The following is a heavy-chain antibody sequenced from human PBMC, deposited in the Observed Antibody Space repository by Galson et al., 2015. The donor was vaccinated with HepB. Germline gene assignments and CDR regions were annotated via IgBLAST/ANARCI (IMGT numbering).Heavy chain of an antibody. CDR2: IIPIFGTA. D-gene: IGHD6-13*01. Sequence: SVKVSCKASGGTFSSYAISWVRQAPGQGLEWMGGIIPIFGTANYAQKFQGRVTITADESTSTAYMELSSLRSEDTAVYYCARLLAAAGTQLFDYWGQGTLVTVSS. CDR3: ARLLAAAGTQLFDY. V-gene: IGHV1-69*13. J-gene: IGHJ4*02. CDR1: GGTFSSYA.